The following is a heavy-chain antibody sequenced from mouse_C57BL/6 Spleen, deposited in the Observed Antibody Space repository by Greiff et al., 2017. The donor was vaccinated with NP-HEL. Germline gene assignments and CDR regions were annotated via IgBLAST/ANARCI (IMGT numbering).Heavy chain of an antibody. Sequence: EVHLVESGGDLVKPGGSLKLSCAASGFTFSSYGMSWVRQTPDKRLEWVATISSGGSYTYYPDSVKGRFTISRDNAKNTLYLQMSSLKSEDTALYYCARKKLGAPFDYWGQGTTLTVSS. CDR1: GFTFSSYG. V-gene: IGHV5-6*01. D-gene: IGHD4-1*01. CDR2: ISSGGSYT. CDR3: ARKKLGAPFDY. J-gene: IGHJ2*01.